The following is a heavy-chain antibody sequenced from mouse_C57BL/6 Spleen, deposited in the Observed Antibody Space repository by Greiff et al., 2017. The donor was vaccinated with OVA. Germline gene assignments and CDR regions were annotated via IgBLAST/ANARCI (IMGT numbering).Heavy chain of an antibody. CDR1: GYTFTSYW. CDR3: ARSSTPY. CDR2: IHPNSGST. V-gene: IGHV1-64*01. J-gene: IGHJ2*01. Sequence: VQLKQPGAELVKPGASVKLSCKASGYTFTSYWMHWVKQRTGQGLEWIGMIHPNSGSTNYNEKFKSKAKLTVDNYSSTAYMQLSSLTSGDTAVYYCARSSTPYWGQGTTLTVSS.